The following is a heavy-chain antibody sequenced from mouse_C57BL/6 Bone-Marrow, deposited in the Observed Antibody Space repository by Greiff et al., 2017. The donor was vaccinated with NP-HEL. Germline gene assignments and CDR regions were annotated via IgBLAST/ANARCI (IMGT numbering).Heavy chain of an antibody. CDR1: GYTFTEYT. J-gene: IGHJ2*01. Sequence: QVQLKESGAELVKPGASVKLSCKASGYTFTEYTIHWVKQRSGQGLEWIGWFYPGSGSIKYNEKFKDKATLTADKSSSTVYMELSRLTSEDSAVYFCARHEEEDYYYGSRAYYFDYWGQGTTLTVSS. CDR3: ARHEEEDYYYGSRAYYFDY. CDR2: FYPGSGSI. V-gene: IGHV1-62-2*01. D-gene: IGHD1-1*01.